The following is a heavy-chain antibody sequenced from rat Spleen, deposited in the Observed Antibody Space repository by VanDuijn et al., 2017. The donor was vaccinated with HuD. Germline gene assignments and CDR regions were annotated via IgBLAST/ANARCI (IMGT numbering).Heavy chain of an antibody. V-gene: IGHV5-7*01. D-gene: IGHD1-12*02. CDR2: ISYDGSST. CDR3: ARHDGTYYLFDY. Sequence: EVQLVESGGGLVQPGRSLKLSCAASGFTFSDYNMAWVRQAPKKGLEWVATISYDGSSTYYRDSVKGRFTISRDNAKSTLYLQMDSLRSEDTATYYCARHDGTYYLFDYWGQGVMVTVSS. CDR1: GFTFSDYN. J-gene: IGHJ2*01.